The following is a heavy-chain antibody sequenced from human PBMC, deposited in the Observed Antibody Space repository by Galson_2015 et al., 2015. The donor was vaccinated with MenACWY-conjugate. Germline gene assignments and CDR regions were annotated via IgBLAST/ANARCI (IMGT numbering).Heavy chain of an antibody. CDR1: GGSISSRGYY. Sequence: GTLSLACAVSGGSISSRGYYWVWIRPPPGKGLEWIGGIYYSGPTYYNPSLKSRVTLSVDSPKNQFSLRLTSVTAADTAVYYCARDDVRDVYNPMHDHWGQGTLVTVSS. V-gene: IGHV4-39*07. D-gene: IGHD5-24*01. CDR3: ARDDVRDVYNPMHDH. J-gene: IGHJ5*02. CDR2: IYYSGPT.